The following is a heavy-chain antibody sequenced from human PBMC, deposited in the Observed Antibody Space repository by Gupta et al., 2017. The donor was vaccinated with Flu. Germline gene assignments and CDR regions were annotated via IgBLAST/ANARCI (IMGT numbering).Heavy chain of an antibody. CDR1: GFIFSSYG. V-gene: IGHV3-30*03. CDR3: ARDSGWKYFDY. CDR2: MSNDGRNK. Sequence: QVQLVESGGGVVQPGGSLRLSGTASGFIFSSYGMHWVRQAPGKGLEWLAVMSNDGRNKYYADSVRGRFTISRDNSKNTLFLQMNSLRAEDTAVYYCARDSGWKYFDYWGQGTLVTVSS. D-gene: IGHD1-1*01. J-gene: IGHJ4*02.